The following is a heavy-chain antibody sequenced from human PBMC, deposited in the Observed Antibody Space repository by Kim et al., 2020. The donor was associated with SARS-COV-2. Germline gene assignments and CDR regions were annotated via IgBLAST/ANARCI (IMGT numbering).Heavy chain of an antibody. CDR3: AKDGPTGASSDY. V-gene: IGHV3-23*01. J-gene: IGHJ4*02. Sequence: YDADVVKGRFTISRDNSENTLDLQMNSLRAEDTAVYYCAKDGPTGASSDYWGQGTLVTVSS. D-gene: IGHD1-26*01.